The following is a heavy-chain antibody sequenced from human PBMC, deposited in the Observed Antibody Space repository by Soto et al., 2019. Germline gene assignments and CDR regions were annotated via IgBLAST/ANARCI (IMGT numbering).Heavy chain of an antibody. J-gene: IGHJ4*02. D-gene: IGHD3-22*01. Sequence: SETLSLTCTVSGGSISSYYWSWIRQPPGKGLEWIGYIYYSGSTNYNPSLKSRVTISVDTSKNQFSLKLSSVTAADTAVYYCAGDYYDSSGYSHWGQGTLVTVSS. V-gene: IGHV4-59*01. CDR1: GGSISSYY. CDR3: AGDYYDSSGYSH. CDR2: IYYSGST.